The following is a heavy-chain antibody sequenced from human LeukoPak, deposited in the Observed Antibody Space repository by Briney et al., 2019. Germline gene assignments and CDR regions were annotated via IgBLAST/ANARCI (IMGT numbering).Heavy chain of an antibody. V-gene: IGHV3-11*01. J-gene: IGHJ6*02. Sequence: PGGSLRLSCAASGFTFSDYYMSWIRHAPGKGLEWVSYISSSGSTIYYADSVKGRFTISRDNAKNSLYLQMNSLRAEDTAVYYCARVYYDSSGYPELYYYYGMDVWGQGTTVTVSS. CDR3: ARVYYDSSGYPELYYYYGMDV. D-gene: IGHD3-22*01. CDR1: GFTFSDYY. CDR2: ISSSGSTI.